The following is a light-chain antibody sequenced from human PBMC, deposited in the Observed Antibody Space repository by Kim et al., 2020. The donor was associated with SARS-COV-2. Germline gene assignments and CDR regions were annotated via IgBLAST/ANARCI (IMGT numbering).Light chain of an antibody. Sequence: YPGERATLSCRASQSVSSNYLAGYQQKPGQAPRLLIYGASSRATGIPDRFSGSGSGTDFTLTITRLEPEDFAVYYCQQYSSSPATFGQGTKVDIK. CDR3: QQYSSSPAT. CDR1: QSVSSNY. V-gene: IGKV3-20*01. J-gene: IGKJ1*01. CDR2: GAS.